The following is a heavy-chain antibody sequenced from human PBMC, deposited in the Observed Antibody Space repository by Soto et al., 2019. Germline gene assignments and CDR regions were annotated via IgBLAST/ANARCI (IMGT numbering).Heavy chain of an antibody. CDR2: ISGSGGST. CDR1: GFTFSSYA. J-gene: IGHJ5*02. D-gene: IGHD1-1*01. Sequence: PGGSLSLSCAASGFTFSSYAMSWVRQAPGKGLEWVSAISGSGGSTYYADSVKGRFTISRDNSKNTLYLQMNSLRAEDTAVYYCAKEVFNWNDLGWFDPWGQGTLVTVSS. CDR3: AKEVFNWNDLGWFDP. V-gene: IGHV3-23*01.